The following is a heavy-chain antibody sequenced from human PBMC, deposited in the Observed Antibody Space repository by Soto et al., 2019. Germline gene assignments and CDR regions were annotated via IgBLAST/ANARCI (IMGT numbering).Heavy chain of an antibody. CDR3: ARTIFGVVIGDAFDI. V-gene: IGHV3-21*01. J-gene: IGHJ3*02. CDR2: ISSSSSYI. CDR1: GFTFSSYS. Sequence: TGGSLRLSCAASGFTFSSYSMNWVRQAPGKGLEWVSSISSSSSYIYYADSVKGRFTISRDNAKNSLYLQMNSLRAEDTAVYYCARTIFGVVIGDAFDIWGQGTMVTVS. D-gene: IGHD3-3*01.